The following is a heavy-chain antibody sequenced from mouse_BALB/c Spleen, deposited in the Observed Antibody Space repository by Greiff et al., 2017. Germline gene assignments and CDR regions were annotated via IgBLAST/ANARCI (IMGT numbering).Heavy chain of an antibody. Sequence: EVKLMESGPSLVKPSQTLSLTCSVTGDSITSGYWNWIRKFPGNKLEYMGYISYSGSTYYNPSLKSRISITRDTSKNQYYLQLNSVTTEDTATYYCARWSYDGYYAWFAYWGQGTLVTVSA. J-gene: IGHJ3*01. CDR1: GDSITSGY. D-gene: IGHD2-3*01. V-gene: IGHV3-8*02. CDR3: ARWSYDGYYAWFAY. CDR2: ISYSGST.